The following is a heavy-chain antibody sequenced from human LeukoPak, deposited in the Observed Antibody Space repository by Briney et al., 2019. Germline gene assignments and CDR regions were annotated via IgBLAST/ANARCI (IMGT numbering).Heavy chain of an antibody. CDR1: GYTLSELS. CDR3: ARDRRGYGDYGYYYYMDV. Sequence: ASVKVSCKVSGYTLSELSMHWVRQVPGKGLEWMGGFDPEDGERIYAQKFQGRVTMTEDTATDTAYMELSSLRSEDTAVYYCARDRRGYGDYGYYYYMDVWGKGTTVTISS. D-gene: IGHD4-17*01. CDR2: FDPEDGER. J-gene: IGHJ6*03. V-gene: IGHV1-24*01.